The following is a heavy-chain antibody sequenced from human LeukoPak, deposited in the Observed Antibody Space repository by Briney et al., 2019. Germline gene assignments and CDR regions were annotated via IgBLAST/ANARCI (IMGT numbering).Heavy chain of an antibody. D-gene: IGHD3-22*01. CDR1: GGTFSSYA. CDR3: AREVVVIIPQESPYYFDY. Sequence: VASVKVSCKASGGTFSSYAISWVRQAPGQGLEWMGRIIPILGIANYAQKFQGRVTITADKSTSTAYMELSSLRSEDTAVYYCAREVVVIIPQESPYYFDYWGQGTLVTVSS. V-gene: IGHV1-69*04. CDR2: IIPILGIA. J-gene: IGHJ4*02.